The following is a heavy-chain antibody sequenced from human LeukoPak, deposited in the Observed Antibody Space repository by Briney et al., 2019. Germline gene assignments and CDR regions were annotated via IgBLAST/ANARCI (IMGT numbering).Heavy chain of an antibody. CDR1: GFTFSSYI. J-gene: IGHJ4*02. V-gene: IGHV3-48*01. CDR2: ISSSSSTI. Sequence: GGSLRLSCAASGFTFSSYIMNWVRQAPGKGLEWVSYISSSSSTIYYADSVKGRFTISRDNAKNSLYLQMNSLRAEDTAVYYCARDYQPGYYGSGSYYRQAFDYWRQGTLVTVSS. D-gene: IGHD3-10*01. CDR3: ARDYQPGYYGSGSYYRQAFDY.